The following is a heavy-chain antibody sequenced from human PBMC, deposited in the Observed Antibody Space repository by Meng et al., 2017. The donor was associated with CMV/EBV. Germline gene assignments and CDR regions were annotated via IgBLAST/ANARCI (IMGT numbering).Heavy chain of an antibody. CDR1: GFTFRNHW. Sequence: GESLKISCAASGFTFRNHWMSWVRQVPGKGLEWVANIKQDGSEKYYLDSVKGRFTISRDNAKDSLFLQMNSLRAEDTAVYYCVRDWDHPTDCLDYWGQGTLVTVSS. V-gene: IGHV3-7*01. CDR3: VRDWDHPTDCLDY. D-gene: IGHD2-21*02. CDR2: IKQDGSEK. J-gene: IGHJ4*02.